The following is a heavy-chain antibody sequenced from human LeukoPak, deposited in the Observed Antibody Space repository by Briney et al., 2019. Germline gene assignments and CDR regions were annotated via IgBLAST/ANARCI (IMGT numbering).Heavy chain of an antibody. J-gene: IGHJ4*02. V-gene: IGHV6-1*01. CDR2: TYYRSKYYY. Sequence: SQTLSLTCAISGDSVSSNSAAWNWIRQSPSRGLVWLGRTYYRSKYYYDYAVSVKSRITINPDTSKNQFSLKLGSVTAADAAVYYCARLTVVTKTIDYWGQGTLVTVSS. CDR1: GDSVSSNSAA. CDR3: ARLTVVTKTIDY. D-gene: IGHD4-23*01.